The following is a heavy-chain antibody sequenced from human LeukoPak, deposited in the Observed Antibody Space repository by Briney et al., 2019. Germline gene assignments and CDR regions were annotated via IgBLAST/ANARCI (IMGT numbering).Heavy chain of an antibody. CDR3: ARVRETGSFYRAFDY. J-gene: IGHJ4*02. V-gene: IGHV1-46*01. CDR2: VNINAGST. Sequence: GASVKVSCKAFGYTFSDYFIHWVRQAPGLGLEGRGVVNINAGSTTYAQTLQDRITLTRDTSTSTVYMELSSLRSEDTAVYYCARVRETGSFYRAFDYWGQGTLVTVSS. D-gene: IGHD1-26*01. CDR1: GYTFSDYF.